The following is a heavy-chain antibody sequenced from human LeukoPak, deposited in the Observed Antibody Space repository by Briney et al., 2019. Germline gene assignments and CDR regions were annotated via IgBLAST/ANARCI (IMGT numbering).Heavy chain of an antibody. V-gene: IGHV4-4*02. Sequence: PSGTLSLTYAVSGGSISCSNWWSWVRQPPGKGLEWIGEIYHSGSTNYNPSLKSRVTISVDKSKNQFSLKLSSVTAADTAVYYCARSEVVPAATARDGGYDWFDPWGQGTLVTVSS. CDR2: IYHSGST. D-gene: IGHD2-2*01. CDR1: GGSISCSNW. J-gene: IGHJ5*02. CDR3: ARSEVVPAATARDGGYDWFDP.